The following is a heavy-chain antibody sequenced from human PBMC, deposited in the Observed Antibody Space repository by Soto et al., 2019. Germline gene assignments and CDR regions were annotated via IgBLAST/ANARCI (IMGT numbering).Heavy chain of an antibody. CDR2: ISAYNGNT. Sequence: VKVARKAAGYAFTRDVISWGRQAPGQGLEWMGWISAYNGNTNYAQKLQGRVTMTTDTSKNTAYMELRSLRSDDTALYYCARHDCSGYYYSFHYWGQGTLVTVSS. V-gene: IGHV1-18*01. CDR1: GYAFTRDV. D-gene: IGHD3-22*01. J-gene: IGHJ4*02. CDR3: ARHDCSGYYYSFHY.